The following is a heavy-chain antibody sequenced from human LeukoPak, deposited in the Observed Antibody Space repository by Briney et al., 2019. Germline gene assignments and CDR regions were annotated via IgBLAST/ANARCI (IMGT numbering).Heavy chain of an antibody. V-gene: IGHV1-18*01. CDR1: GYTFIAYG. CDR3: ARADSSSWYTYYYYYYMDV. D-gene: IGHD6-13*01. Sequence: ASVKVSCKTYGYTFIAYGVSWLRQAPGQGPEWMGWINTDSGNSKYAQKFQGRVTMTADTSTSTAYMELRSLRSDDTAVYYCARADSSSWYTYYYYYYMDVWGKGTTVTVSS. CDR2: INTDSGNS. J-gene: IGHJ6*03.